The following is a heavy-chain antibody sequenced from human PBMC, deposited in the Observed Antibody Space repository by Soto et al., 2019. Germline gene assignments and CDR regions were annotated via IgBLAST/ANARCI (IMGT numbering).Heavy chain of an antibody. CDR2: IYYSGST. J-gene: IGHJ4*02. CDR1: GGSISSSSYY. D-gene: IGHD3-9*01. CDR3: ASFYYDILTGYRYLDY. V-gene: IGHV4-39*01. Sequence: SETLSLTCTVSGGSISSSSYYWGWIRQPPGKGLEWIGSIYYSGSTYYNPSLKSRVTISVDTSKNQFSLKLSSVTAADTAVYYCASFYYDILTGYRYLDYWGQGTRVTV.